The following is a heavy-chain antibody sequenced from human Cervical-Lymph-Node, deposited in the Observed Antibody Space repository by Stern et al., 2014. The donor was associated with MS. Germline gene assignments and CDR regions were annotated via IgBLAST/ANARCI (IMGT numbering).Heavy chain of an antibody. CDR2: FDPEHGET. V-gene: IGHV1-24*01. D-gene: IGHD2-21*02. J-gene: IGHJ6*02. CDR3: ATHRGRVTYYYGMDV. Sequence: QVQLVQSGAEVKKPGASVKVSCKVSGYTLSEISMHWVRQATGKGLEWMGGFDPEHGETRYPQKFQGRVTMAEDRSTDTAFMELSGLRSEDTAVYYCATHRGRVTYYYGMDVWGQGTTVTVSS. CDR1: GYTLSEIS.